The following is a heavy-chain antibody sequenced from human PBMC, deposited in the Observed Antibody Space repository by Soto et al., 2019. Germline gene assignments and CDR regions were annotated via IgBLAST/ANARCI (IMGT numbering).Heavy chain of an antibody. CDR2: INPSGGST. CDR1: GYTFTSYY. V-gene: IGHV1-46*01. J-gene: IGHJ3*02. D-gene: IGHD2-2*01. CDR3: ARDGENIVVVPAATPPSDGFAFDI. Sequence: QVQLVQSGAEVKKPGASVKVSCKASGYTFTSYYMHWVRQAPGQGLEWMGIINPSGGSTSYAQKFQGRVTMTRDTSTSTVYMELSSLRSEDTAVYYCARDGENIVVVPAATPPSDGFAFDIWGQGTMVTVSS.